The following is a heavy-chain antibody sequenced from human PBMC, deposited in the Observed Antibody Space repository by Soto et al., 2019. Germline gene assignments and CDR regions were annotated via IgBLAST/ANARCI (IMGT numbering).Heavy chain of an antibody. Sequence: LRLSCAASGFTFTRYSMNWVRQAPGKGLEWVSSISSTTNYIYYGDSMKGRFTISRDNAKNSPYLEMNSLRAEDTAVYYCARESEDLTSNFDYWGQGTLVTVSS. CDR2: ISSTTNYI. J-gene: IGHJ4*02. CDR3: ARESEDLTSNFDY. CDR1: GFTFTRYS. V-gene: IGHV3-21*06.